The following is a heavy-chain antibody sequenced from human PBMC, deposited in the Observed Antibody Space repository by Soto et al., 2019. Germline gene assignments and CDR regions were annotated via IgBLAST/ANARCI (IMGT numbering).Heavy chain of an antibody. V-gene: IGHV4-31*03. CDR1: GGSISSGGYY. CDR3: ARDQRYGQWLDY. J-gene: IGHJ4*02. CDR2: IYYSGST. Sequence: QVQLQESGPGLVKPSQTLSLTCTVSGGSISSGGYYWSWIRQHPGKGLEWIGYIYYSGSTYYNPSLRSRVTIPVDTSKNQFSLKLSSVTAADTAVYYCARDQRYGQWLDYWGQGTLVTVSS. D-gene: IGHD6-19*01.